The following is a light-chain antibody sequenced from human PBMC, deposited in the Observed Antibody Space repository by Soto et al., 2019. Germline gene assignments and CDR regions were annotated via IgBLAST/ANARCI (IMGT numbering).Light chain of an antibody. Sequence: QSVLTQPPSASGTPGQRLTISCSGSSSNIGSNTVSWYQQLPGTAPKLLIYNNNQRPSGVPDRFSGSKSGTSASLAISGLQSEDEADYSCAAWDDTLNGLYVFGTGTKVTVL. CDR3: AAWDDTLNGLYV. CDR1: SSNIGSNT. V-gene: IGLV1-44*01. J-gene: IGLJ1*01. CDR2: NNN.